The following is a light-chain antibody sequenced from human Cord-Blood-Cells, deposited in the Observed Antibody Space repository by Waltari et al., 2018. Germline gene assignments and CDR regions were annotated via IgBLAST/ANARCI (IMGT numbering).Light chain of an antibody. J-gene: IGLJ2*01. V-gene: IGLV2-14*01. Sequence: QSALTQPASVSGSPGQSITISCTGTSSDVGGYNYVSWYQQHPGKAPNLMIYDVSNRPSGVSNRFSGSKYGNTASLTISGLQAEDEADYYCSSYTSSSTVVFGGGTKLTVL. CDR2: DVS. CDR1: SSDVGGYNY. CDR3: SSYTSSSTVV.